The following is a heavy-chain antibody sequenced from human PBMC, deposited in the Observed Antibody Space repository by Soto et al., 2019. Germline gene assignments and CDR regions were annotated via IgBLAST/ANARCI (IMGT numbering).Heavy chain of an antibody. J-gene: IGHJ6*02. D-gene: IGHD2-2*01. Sequence: ASVKVSCKASGYTFTSYGITWVLQAPGQGLEWMGWISAYNGNTNYAQNLQGRVTMTTDTSTSTAYMELRSLTSDDTAVYYCAKPVGYCSGTTCRYGMDVWGQGTTVTVS. V-gene: IGHV1-18*04. CDR2: ISAYNGNT. CDR3: AKPVGYCSGTTCRYGMDV. CDR1: GYTFTSYG.